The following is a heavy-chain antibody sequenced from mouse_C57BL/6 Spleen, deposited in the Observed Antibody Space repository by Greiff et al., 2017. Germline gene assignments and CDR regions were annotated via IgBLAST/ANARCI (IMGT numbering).Heavy chain of an antibody. CDR1: GFTFSNYW. CDR2: IRLKSDNYAT. Sequence: EVMLVESGGGLVQPGGSMKLSCVASGFTFSNYWMNWVRQSPEKGLEWVAQIRLKSDNYATPYAESVKGRFTISRDDSKSSVYLQMNNLRAEDTGIYYCTGGYYGSSYRSWFAYWGQGTLVTVSA. V-gene: IGHV6-3*01. CDR3: TGGYYGSSYRSWFAY. J-gene: IGHJ3*01. D-gene: IGHD1-1*01.